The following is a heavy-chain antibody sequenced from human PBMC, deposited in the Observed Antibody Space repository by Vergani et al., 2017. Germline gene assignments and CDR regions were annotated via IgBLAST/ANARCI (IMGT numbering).Heavy chain of an antibody. CDR2: IILIFGTA. CDR3: ARDRGYPFLGFFDL. J-gene: IGHJ2*01. D-gene: IGHD5-18*01. V-gene: IGHV1-69*06. CDR1: GGTFSSFA. Sequence: QVQLVQSGGEVKKPGSSVKVSCKASGGTFSSFAISWVRQAPGQGLEWMGGIILIFGTANYAQKFQGRVTITADKSTSTAYMDLSSLRSEDTAVYYCARDRGYPFLGFFDLWGRGTLVTVSS.